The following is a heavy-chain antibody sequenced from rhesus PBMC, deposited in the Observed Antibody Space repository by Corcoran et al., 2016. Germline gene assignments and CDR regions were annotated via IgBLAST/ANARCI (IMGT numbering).Heavy chain of an antibody. Sequence: QVQLQESGPGLVKPSETLSLTCTVSGGSISGYYYWTWIRQPPGKGLVWIGGVHGSSAATYYSPSLRSRVTISKDSSKNQFSLNLSSVTAADTAVYYCARRDYDSAHYIDYWGQGVLVTVSS. J-gene: IGHJ4*01. CDR3: ARRDYDSAHYIDY. D-gene: IGHD3-28*01. CDR2: VHGSSAAT. CDR1: GGSISGYYY. V-gene: IGHV4-143*01.